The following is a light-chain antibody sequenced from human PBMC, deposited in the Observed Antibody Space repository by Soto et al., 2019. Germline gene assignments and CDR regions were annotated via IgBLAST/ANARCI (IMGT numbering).Light chain of an antibody. CDR1: QSISNH. Sequence: DIQMTQSPSSLSASVEXXVIIXCRASQSISNHLNWYQQKPGKAPKXXIFAASSLQSGVPSRFSGSRSGPDFTLTISSLQPEDFATYYCQQSYSSPPTFGQGTKVDIK. V-gene: IGKV1-39*01. CDR3: QQSYSSPPT. CDR2: AAS. J-gene: IGKJ1*01.